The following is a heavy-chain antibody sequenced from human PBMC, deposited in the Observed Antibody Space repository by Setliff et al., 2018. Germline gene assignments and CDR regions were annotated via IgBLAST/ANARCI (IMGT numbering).Heavy chain of an antibody. CDR1: GYTFTSYD. D-gene: IGHD2-15*01. CDR3: ARAGRAVVNAFDI. CDR2: MNPNSGNT. J-gene: IGHJ3*02. V-gene: IGHV1-8*01. Sequence: GASVKVSCKASGYTFTSYDINWVREATGQGLEWMGWMNPNSGNTGYAQKFQGRVTMTRNTSISTAYMELSSLRSEDTAVYYCARAGRAVVNAFDIWGQGTMVTVSS.